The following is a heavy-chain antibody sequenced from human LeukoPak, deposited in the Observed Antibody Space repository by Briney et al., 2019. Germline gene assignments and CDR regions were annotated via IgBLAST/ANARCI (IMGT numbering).Heavy chain of an antibody. CDR3: ARDTVRYFGTGGY. D-gene: IGHD3-3*01. J-gene: IGHJ4*02. CDR2: INAGNGNT. V-gene: IGHV1-3*01. Sequence: ASVKVSCKASGYTFTSYAMNWLRQAPGQRLEWMGWINAGNGNTKYSQKFQGRVTITRDTSASTAYMELSGLRSEDTAVYYCARDTVRYFGTGGYWGQGTLVTVSS. CDR1: GYTFTSYA.